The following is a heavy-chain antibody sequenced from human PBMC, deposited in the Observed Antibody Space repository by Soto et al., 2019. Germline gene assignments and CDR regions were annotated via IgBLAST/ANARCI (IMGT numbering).Heavy chain of an antibody. CDR2: ISSSSSTI. CDR1: GFTFSSYS. D-gene: IGHD3-10*02. J-gene: IGHJ3*02. CDR3: ARGTILGVPHAFDI. V-gene: IGHV3-48*02. Sequence: PGGSLRLSCAASGFTFSSYSMNWVRQAPGKGLEWVSYISSSSSTIYYADSVKGRFTISRDNAKNSLYLQMNSLRDEDTAVYYCARGTILGVPHAFDIGGQGKMLTVSS.